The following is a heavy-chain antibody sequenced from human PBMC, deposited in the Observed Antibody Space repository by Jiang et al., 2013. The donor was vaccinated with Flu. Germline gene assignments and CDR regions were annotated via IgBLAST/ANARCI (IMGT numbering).Heavy chain of an antibody. Sequence: GSGLVKPSETLSLTCAVSGGSISGYYWTWIRQPPGKALEYIAYIHDSGSTNYNPSLRGRVTASIDTSKNQLSLRLNSVTAADTALYYCARGGHYGGGFAPWGQGTLVTVSS. J-gene: IGHJ5*02. CDR1: GGSISGYY. V-gene: IGHV4-59*08. CDR3: ARGGHYGGGFAP. D-gene: IGHD4-17*01. CDR2: IHDSGST.